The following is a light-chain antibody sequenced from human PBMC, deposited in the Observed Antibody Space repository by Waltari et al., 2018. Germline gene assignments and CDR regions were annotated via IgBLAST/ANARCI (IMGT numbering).Light chain of an antibody. CDR1: HSVSSN. CDR3: QQYLSWYT. CDR2: GAS. J-gene: IGKJ2*01. Sequence: EVVMTQSPATLSVSPGERATLSCRASHSVSSNLAWYQQKPGQIPRLLIYGASTRATGIPARFSGSGSGTEFTLTISNLQSEDFAVYYCQQYLSWYTFGQGTKLEIK. V-gene: IGKV3-15*01.